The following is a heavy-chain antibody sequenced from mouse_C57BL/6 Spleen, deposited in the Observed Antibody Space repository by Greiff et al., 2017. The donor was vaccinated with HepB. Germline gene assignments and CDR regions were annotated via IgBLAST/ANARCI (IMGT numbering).Heavy chain of an antibody. Sequence: QVQLQQPGAELVKPGASVKLSCKASGYTFTSYWMHWVKQRPGQGLEWIGMIHPNSGSTNYNEKFKSKATLTVDKSSSTAYMQLSSLTSEDSAVYYCAPDDYDEGFAYWGQGTLVTVSA. D-gene: IGHD2-4*01. J-gene: IGHJ3*01. V-gene: IGHV1-64*01. CDR1: GYTFTSYW. CDR3: APDDYDEGFAY. CDR2: IHPNSGST.